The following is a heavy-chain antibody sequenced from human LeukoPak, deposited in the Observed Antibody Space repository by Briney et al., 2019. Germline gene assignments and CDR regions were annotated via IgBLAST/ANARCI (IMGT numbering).Heavy chain of an antibody. CDR3: ARDWNSGSYPSDY. D-gene: IGHD1-26*01. CDR1: GFTFSSYW. Sequence: GGSLRLSCAASGFTFSSYWMSWVRQAPGKGLEWVANIKQDGSEKYYVDSVKGRFTISRDNAKNSLYLQMNSLRVEDTAVYYCARDWNSGSYPSDYWGQGTLVTVSS. CDR2: IKQDGSEK. J-gene: IGHJ4*02. V-gene: IGHV3-7*01.